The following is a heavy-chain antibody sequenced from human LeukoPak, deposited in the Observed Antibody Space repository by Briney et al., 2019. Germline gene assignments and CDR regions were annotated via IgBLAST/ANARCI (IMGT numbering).Heavy chain of an antibody. D-gene: IGHD1-1*01. CDR2: ISSSSSYI. V-gene: IGHV3-21*01. Sequence: GGSLRLSCAASGFTFSSYSMNWVRQAPGKGLEWVSSISSSSSYIYYADSVKGRFTISRDNAKNSLCLQMNSLRAEDTAVYYCARYGGDDVNDYWGQGTLVTVSS. CDR1: GFTFSSYS. CDR3: ARYGGDDVNDY. J-gene: IGHJ4*02.